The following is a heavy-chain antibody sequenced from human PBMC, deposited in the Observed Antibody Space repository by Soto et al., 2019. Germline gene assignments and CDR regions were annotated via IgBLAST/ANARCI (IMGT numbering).Heavy chain of an antibody. D-gene: IGHD6-13*01. J-gene: IGHJ6*02. V-gene: IGHV1-69*06. CDR3: AGVRQQLVPIPSNYYYGMDV. CDR2: IIPIFGTA. CDR1: GGTFSSYA. Sequence: SVKVSCKASGGTFSSYAISWVRQAPGQGLEWMGGIIPIFGTANYAQKFQGRVTITADKSTSTAYMELSSLRSEDTAVYYCAGVRQQLVPIPSNYYYGMDVWGQGTTVTVSS.